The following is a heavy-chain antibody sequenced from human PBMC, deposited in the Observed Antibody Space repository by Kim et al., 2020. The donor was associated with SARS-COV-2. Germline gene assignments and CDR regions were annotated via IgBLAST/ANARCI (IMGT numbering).Heavy chain of an antibody. CDR3: ARRGGGLTESRRWFRELLSTFNWFDP. Sequence: SVKVSCKASGGTFSSYAISWVRQAPGQGLEWMGGIIPIFGTANYAQKFQGRVTITADESTSTAYMELSSLRSEDTAVYYCARRGGGLTESRRWFRELLSTFNWFDPWGQGTLVTVSS. D-gene: IGHD3-10*01. CDR1: GGTFSSYA. J-gene: IGHJ5*02. CDR2: IIPIFGTA. V-gene: IGHV1-69*13.